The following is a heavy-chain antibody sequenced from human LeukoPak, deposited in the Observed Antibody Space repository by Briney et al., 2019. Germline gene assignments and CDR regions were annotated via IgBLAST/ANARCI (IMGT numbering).Heavy chain of an antibody. CDR3: ARAYRSSWYANWFDP. CDR1: GYSISSGYY. CDR2: IYHSGGA. Sequence: PSETLSLTCTVSGYSISSGYYWGWIRQPPGKGLEWGGSIYHSGGAYYNPSLKRRVTISVDTSKNQFSLKLSSVTAADPAVYFCARAYRSSWYANWFDPWGQGTLVTVSS. V-gene: IGHV4-38-2*02. D-gene: IGHD6-13*01. J-gene: IGHJ5*02.